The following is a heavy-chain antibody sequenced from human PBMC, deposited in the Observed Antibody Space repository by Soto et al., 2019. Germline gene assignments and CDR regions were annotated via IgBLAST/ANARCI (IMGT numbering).Heavy chain of an antibody. D-gene: IGHD2-2*01. Sequence: QLQLQESGPGLVKPSETLSLTCTVSGGSISSSSYYWGWIRQPPGKGLEWIGSIYYSGSTYYNPSLKSRVTISVDTSKNQFSLKLSSVTAADTAVYYCARRVVVVPAAMEGGHYMDVWGKGTTVTVSS. J-gene: IGHJ6*03. CDR1: GGSISSSSYY. CDR2: IYYSGST. V-gene: IGHV4-39*01. CDR3: ARRVVVVPAAMEGGHYMDV.